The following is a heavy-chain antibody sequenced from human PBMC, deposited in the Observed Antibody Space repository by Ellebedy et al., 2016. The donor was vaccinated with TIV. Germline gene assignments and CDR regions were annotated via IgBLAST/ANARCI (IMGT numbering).Heavy chain of an antibody. D-gene: IGHD6-13*01. Sequence: ASVKVSCKASGYTFTGYYMHWVRQAPGQGLEWMGWINPNSGGTNYAQKFQGRVTMTRDTSISTAYMELSRLRSDDTAVYYCARGSSSSWSQFDYWGQGTLVTVS. CDR1: GYTFTGYY. CDR2: INPNSGGT. J-gene: IGHJ4*02. V-gene: IGHV1-2*02. CDR3: ARGSSSSWSQFDY.